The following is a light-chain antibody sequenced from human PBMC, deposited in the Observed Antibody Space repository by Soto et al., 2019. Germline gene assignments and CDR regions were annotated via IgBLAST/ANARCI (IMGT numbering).Light chain of an antibody. Sequence: QSALTQPASVSGSPGQSITISCTGTSSDVGSYNYVSWYQQYPGKAPKLMIYDVSNRPSGVSYRFSGSKSGNTASLTISWLQAEDEADYYCSSYTAGSTHVVFGGGTKVTVL. J-gene: IGLJ2*01. CDR1: SSDVGSYNY. CDR3: SSYTAGSTHVV. V-gene: IGLV2-14*01. CDR2: DVS.